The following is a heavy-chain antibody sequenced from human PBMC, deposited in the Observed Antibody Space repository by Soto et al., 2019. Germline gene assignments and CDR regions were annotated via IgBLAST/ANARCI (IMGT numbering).Heavy chain of an antibody. J-gene: IGHJ4*02. CDR3: ARGDGDRYDGNGYLGRH. CDR1: GFPFSSYW. V-gene: IGHV3-74*01. CDR2: IKSDGSGT. Sequence: EVQLVESGGGLVQPGESLTLSCAASGFPFSSYWMHWVRQAPGKGLVWVSRIKSDGSGTYYADSVQDRFTISRDKARNKLYMQMNSLRVEDTAVYFCARGDGDRYDGNGYLGRHWGQGTLVTVAS. D-gene: IGHD3-22*01.